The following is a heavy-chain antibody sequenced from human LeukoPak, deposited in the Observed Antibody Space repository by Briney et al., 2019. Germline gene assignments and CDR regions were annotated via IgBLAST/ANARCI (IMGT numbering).Heavy chain of an antibody. J-gene: IGHJ4*02. V-gene: IGHV3-7*04. D-gene: IGHD5-24*01. Sequence: GGSLRLSCAASGFTFSSYWMSWVRQAPGKGLECLANIKQDGGEKYYVDSVKGRFTISRDNAKNSLYLQMNSLRPEDTAVYYCAGRGDGNLYYFDHWGQGTLVTASS. CDR3: AGRGDGNLYYFDH. CDR1: GFTFSSYW. CDR2: IKQDGGEK.